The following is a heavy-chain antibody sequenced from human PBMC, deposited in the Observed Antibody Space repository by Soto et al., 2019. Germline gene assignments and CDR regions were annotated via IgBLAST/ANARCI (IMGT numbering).Heavy chain of an antibody. J-gene: IGHJ4*02. Sequence: AASVKVSCKASGGTFSSYAISWVRQAPGQGLESMGGIIPIFGTANYAQKFQGRVTITADESTSTAYMELSSLRSEDTAVYYCAHGSGFGELFPVYWGQGTLVTVSS. CDR2: IIPIFGTA. D-gene: IGHD3-10*01. CDR1: GGTFSSYA. CDR3: AHGSGFGELFPVY. V-gene: IGHV1-69*13.